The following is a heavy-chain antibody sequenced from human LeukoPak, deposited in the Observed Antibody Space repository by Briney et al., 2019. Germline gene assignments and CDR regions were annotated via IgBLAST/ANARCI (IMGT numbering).Heavy chain of an antibody. D-gene: IGHD6-13*01. CDR3: ARVGGSSWDNFDY. J-gene: IGHJ4*02. Sequence: PSETLSLTCTVSGGSISNYYWSWIRQPPGKGLEWIGYIYYSGSTNYNPSLKSRVTISVDTSKNQFSLKLSSVTAADTAVYYCARVGGSSWDNFDYWGQGTLVTVSS. CDR2: IYYSGST. CDR1: GGSISNYY. V-gene: IGHV4-59*01.